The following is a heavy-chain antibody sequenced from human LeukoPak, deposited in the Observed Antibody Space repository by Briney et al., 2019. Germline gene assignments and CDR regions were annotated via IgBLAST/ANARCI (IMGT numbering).Heavy chain of an antibody. J-gene: IGHJ4*02. CDR3: TRDTFGARDY. CDR2: INPDGSDT. D-gene: IGHD3-10*01. V-gene: IGHV3-74*01. CDR1: GFTFSSNW. Sequence: PGRSLRLSCAASGFTFSSNWMHWIRHVPGEGLVWVARINPDGSDTSYADSVKGRFTISRDNAKNTLYLQMNSLRVEDTALYYCTRDTFGARDYWGQGTLVTVSS.